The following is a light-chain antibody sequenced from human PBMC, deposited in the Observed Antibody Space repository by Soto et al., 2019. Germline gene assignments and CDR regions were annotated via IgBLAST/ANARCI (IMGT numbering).Light chain of an antibody. Sequence: DIQMTQSPSSLSASVGDRVTITCRASQTINSYLYWYQHKPGKAPKLLIYAASSLQGGVPSRFSGSGSGTDFTLTISTLQPEDFATYYCQQSYSTPRTFGQGTKVEVK. J-gene: IGKJ1*01. V-gene: IGKV1-39*01. CDR3: QQSYSTPRT. CDR2: AAS. CDR1: QTINSY.